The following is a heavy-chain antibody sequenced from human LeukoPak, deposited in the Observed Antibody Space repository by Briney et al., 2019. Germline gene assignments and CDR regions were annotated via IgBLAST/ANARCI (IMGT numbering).Heavy chain of an antibody. Sequence: PSETLSLTCTVSGGSISSYYWSWIRQPPGKGLEWIGYIYYSGSTNYNPSLKSRVTISVDTSKNQFSLKLSSVTAADTAVYYCARITAAGSSAFDIWGQGTMVTVSS. V-gene: IGHV4-59*01. D-gene: IGHD6-25*01. CDR1: GGSISSYY. CDR3: ARITAAGSSAFDI. J-gene: IGHJ3*02. CDR2: IYYSGST.